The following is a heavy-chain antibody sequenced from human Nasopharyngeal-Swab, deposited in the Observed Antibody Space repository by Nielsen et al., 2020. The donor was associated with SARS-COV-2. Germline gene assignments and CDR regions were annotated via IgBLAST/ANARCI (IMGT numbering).Heavy chain of an antibody. D-gene: IGHD6-13*01. Sequence: VRQAPGKGLEWVAVISYDGSNKYYADSVKGRFTISRDSSKNTLYLQMNSLRAEDTAVYYCARDLSIAAASIWGQGTLVTVSS. J-gene: IGHJ4*02. CDR3: ARDLSIAAASI. CDR2: ISYDGSNK. V-gene: IGHV3-30-3*01.